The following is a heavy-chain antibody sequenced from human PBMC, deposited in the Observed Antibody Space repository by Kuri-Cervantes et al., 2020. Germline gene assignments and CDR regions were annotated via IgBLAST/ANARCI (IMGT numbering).Heavy chain of an antibody. D-gene: IGHD3-3*01. CDR2: IWYDGSNK. CDR1: GFTFSSYG. J-gene: IGHJ5*02. Sequence: GGSLRLSCAASGFTFSSYGMHWVRQAPGKGLEWVAVIWYDGSNKYYADSVKGRFTISRDNSKNTLHLQMNSLRAEDTAVYYCARDTRRHGRHPPFNYDFWSGRRSDPWGQGTLVTVSS. CDR3: ARDTRRHGRHPPFNYDFWSGRRSDP. V-gene: IGHV3-33*08.